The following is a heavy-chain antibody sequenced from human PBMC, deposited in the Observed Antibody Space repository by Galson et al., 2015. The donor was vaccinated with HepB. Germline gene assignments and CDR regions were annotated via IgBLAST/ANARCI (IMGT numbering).Heavy chain of an antibody. CDR1: GFTFSSYS. CDR3: AKGAGTSFFDY. D-gene: IGHD2/OR15-2a*01. V-gene: IGHV3-21*04. CDR2: ISSSSSCI. J-gene: IGHJ4*02. Sequence: SLRLSCAASGFTFSSYSMNWVRQAPGKGLEWVSSISSSSSCIYYADSVKGRFTISRDNAKNSLYLQVSSLRAEDTAVYFCAKGAGTSFFDYWGQGTLVAVSS.